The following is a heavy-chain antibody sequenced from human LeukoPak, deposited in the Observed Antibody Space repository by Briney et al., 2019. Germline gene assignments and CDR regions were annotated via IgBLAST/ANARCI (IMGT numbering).Heavy chain of an antibody. V-gene: IGHV1-18*01. CDR3: ARGRYYYDSSGYYHFDY. D-gene: IGHD3-22*01. CDR2: ISAYNGNT. CDR1: GYTFTSYG. J-gene: IGHJ4*02. Sequence: ASVKVSCKASGYTFTSYGISWVRQAPGQGLEWMGWISAYNGNTNYAQKLQGRVTMTTDTSTSTAYMELRSLRSDDTAVYYCARGRYYYDSSGYYHFDYWGQGTLVTVSS.